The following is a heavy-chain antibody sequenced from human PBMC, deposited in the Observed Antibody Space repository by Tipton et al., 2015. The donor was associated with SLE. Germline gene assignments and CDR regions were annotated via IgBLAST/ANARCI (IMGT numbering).Heavy chain of an antibody. V-gene: IGHV4-61*02. CDR3: ARDGPTWGYYYYMDV. CDR1: GGSISSGYYF. J-gene: IGHJ6*03. CDR2: IFSSGDT. D-gene: IGHD7-27*01. Sequence: LRLSCTVSGGSISSGYYFWSWVRQPAGRGLEWFGRIFSSGDTNYNPSLKSRVTISLDTSKNQFSLRLTSLTAADTAVYYCARDGPTWGYYYYMDVWGKGTTVTVSS.